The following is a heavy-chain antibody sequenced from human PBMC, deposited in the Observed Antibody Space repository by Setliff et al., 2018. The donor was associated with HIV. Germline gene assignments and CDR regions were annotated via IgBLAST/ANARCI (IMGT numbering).Heavy chain of an antibody. V-gene: IGHV4-59*08. Sequence: KASETLSLTCNVSGGSISSYYRSWIRLPPGKGLEWIGYIYYSGTADYNPSLKSRATISIDTSNNQFALKLTSMTAADTAVYFCARLKSASGYFGFDSWGQGTLVTVSS. CDR2: IYYSGTA. CDR1: GGSISSYY. J-gene: IGHJ4*02. CDR3: ARLKSASGYFGFDS. D-gene: IGHD5-12*01.